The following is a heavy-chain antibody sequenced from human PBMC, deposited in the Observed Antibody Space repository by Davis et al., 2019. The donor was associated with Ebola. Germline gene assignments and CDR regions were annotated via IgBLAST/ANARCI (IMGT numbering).Heavy chain of an antibody. CDR1: GFILSNDA. Sequence: GESLKISCVASGFILSNDAMSWVRQAPGKALEWASGLSGSGAMTYYADSVRGRFTISRDNYKNTLLLQMNSLRVEDTAVYYCARGLWEEFDQWGQGTPVTVSS. CDR3: ARGLWEEFDQ. D-gene: IGHD1-26*01. J-gene: IGHJ4*02. V-gene: IGHV3-23*01. CDR2: LSGSGAMT.